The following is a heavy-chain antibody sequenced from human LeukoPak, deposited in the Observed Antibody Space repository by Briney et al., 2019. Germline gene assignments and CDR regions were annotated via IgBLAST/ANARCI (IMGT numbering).Heavy chain of an antibody. Sequence: SQTLSLTCTVSGDSFTSGSYYWSWIRQPAGKGLEWIGRIYTSGSTNYNPSLKSRVTISVDTSKNQFSLKLSSVTAADTAVYYCARVGVLKTFDYYYYYMDVWGKGTTVTVSS. CDR3: ARVGVLKTFDYYYYYMDV. V-gene: IGHV4-61*02. J-gene: IGHJ6*03. CDR1: GDSFTSGSYY. CDR2: IYTSGST. D-gene: IGHD3-16*01.